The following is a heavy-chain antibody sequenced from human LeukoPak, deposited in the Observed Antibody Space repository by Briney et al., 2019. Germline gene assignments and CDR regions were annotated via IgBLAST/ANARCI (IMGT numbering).Heavy chain of an antibody. CDR1: GYSFTSYW. J-gene: IGHJ4*02. CDR3: ARSPHDYYDTDTGYFDY. D-gene: IGHD3-22*01. V-gene: IGHV5-51*01. CDR2: IYPGDSDT. Sequence: GESLKISCKGSGYSFTSYWIGWVRQMPGKGLEWMGIIYPGDSDTRYSPSFQGQVTISADKSISTAYLQWSSLKASDTAMYYCARSPHDYYDTDTGYFDYWGQGTLVTVSS.